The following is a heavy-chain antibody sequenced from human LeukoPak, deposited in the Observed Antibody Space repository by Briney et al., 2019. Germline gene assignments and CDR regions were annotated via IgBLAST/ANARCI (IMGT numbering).Heavy chain of an antibody. CDR1: GGSISSSSYY. D-gene: IGHD2-15*01. J-gene: IGHJ6*03. CDR3: ARVKVVVAAGIYYMDV. Sequence: SETLSLTCTVSGGSISSSSYYWGWIRQPPGKGLEWIGSIYHSGSTYYNPSLKSRVTISVDTSKNQFSLKLSSVTAADTAAYYCARVKVVVAAGIYYMDVWGKGTTVTVSS. V-gene: IGHV4-39*07. CDR2: IYHSGST.